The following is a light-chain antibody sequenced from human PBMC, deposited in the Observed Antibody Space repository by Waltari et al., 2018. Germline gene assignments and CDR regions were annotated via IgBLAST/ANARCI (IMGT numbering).Light chain of an antibody. CDR2: DTS. CDR3: LLSYSGARV. Sequence: QAVVTQEPPLTVSPGGPVTLTCASSPGAVPRGHYPHGFQQKSCQAPRTLISDTSNKHSWTPARFSGSLLGGKAALTLSGAQPEDEAEYYCLLSYSGARVFGGGTKLTVL. CDR1: PGAVPRGHY. V-gene: IGLV7-46*01. J-gene: IGLJ2*01.